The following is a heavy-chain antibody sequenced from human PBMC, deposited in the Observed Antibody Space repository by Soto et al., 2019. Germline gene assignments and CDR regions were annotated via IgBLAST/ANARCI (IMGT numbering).Heavy chain of an antibody. Sequence: ASLKVSCKASGYTFTIYYMHWVRQAPGEGLEWMGIINPSGGSTSYAQKFQGRVTMTRDTSTSTVCMELSSLRSEDTAVYYCAIESSGHYVDYWGQGTLVNVSS. D-gene: IGHD3-22*01. CDR1: GYTFTIYY. J-gene: IGHJ4*02. CDR2: INPSGGST. CDR3: AIESSGHYVDY. V-gene: IGHV1-46*01.